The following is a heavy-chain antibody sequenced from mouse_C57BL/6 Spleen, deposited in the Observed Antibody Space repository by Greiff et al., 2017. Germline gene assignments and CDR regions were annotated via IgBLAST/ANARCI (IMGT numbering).Heavy chain of an antibody. Sequence: VQLQQSGAELAKPGASVKLSCKASGYTFTSYWMHWVKQRPGQGLEWIGYINPSSGYTKYNQKFKAKATLTAHKSSSTAYMQLGSLTYEDAAVYYCARDWVGGDYWGQGTTLTVSS. CDR3: ARDWVGGDY. CDR2: INPSSGYT. J-gene: IGHJ2*01. CDR1: GYTFTSYW. D-gene: IGHD4-1*01. V-gene: IGHV1-7*01.